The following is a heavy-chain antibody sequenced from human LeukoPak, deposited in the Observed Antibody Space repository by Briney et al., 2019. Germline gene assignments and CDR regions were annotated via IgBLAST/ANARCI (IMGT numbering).Heavy chain of an antibody. J-gene: IGHJ4*02. V-gene: IGHV1-69*05. CDR2: IIPIFGTA. Sequence: SVKVSCKASGGTFSSYAISWVRQAPGQGLEWMGGIIPIFGTANYAQKFQGRATITTDESTSTAYMELSSLRSEDTAVYYCARDLGRDGHRGLDYWGQGTLVTVSS. CDR1: GGTFSSYA. CDR3: ARDLGRDGHRGLDY. D-gene: IGHD5-24*01.